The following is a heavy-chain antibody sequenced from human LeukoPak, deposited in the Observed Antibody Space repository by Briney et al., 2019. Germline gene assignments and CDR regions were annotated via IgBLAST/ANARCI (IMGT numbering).Heavy chain of an antibody. J-gene: IGHJ4*02. CDR3: ARGRRGTYYYGSGTLRY. V-gene: IGHV4-34*01. CDR1: GGSFSGYY. D-gene: IGHD3-10*01. CDR2: INHSGST. Sequence: SETLSLTCAVYGGSFSGYYWSWIRQPPGKGLEWIGEINHSGSTNYNPSLKSRVTISVDTSKNQFSLKLSSVTAADTAVYYCARGRRGTYYYGSGTLRYWGQGTLVTVSS.